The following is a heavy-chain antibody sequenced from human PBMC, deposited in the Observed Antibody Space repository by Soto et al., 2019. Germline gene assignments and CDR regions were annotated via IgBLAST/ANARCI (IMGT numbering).Heavy chain of an antibody. V-gene: IGHV1-46*01. CDR2: INPSGGST. Sequence: RASVKVSCKASGYTFTSYYMHWVRQAPGQGLEWMGIINPSGGSTSYAQKFQGRVTMTRDTSTSTVYMELSSLRSEDTAVHYCARDRGIAVAGTWWFDPWGQGTLVTVSS. D-gene: IGHD6-19*01. J-gene: IGHJ5*02. CDR3: ARDRGIAVAGTWWFDP. CDR1: GYTFTSYY.